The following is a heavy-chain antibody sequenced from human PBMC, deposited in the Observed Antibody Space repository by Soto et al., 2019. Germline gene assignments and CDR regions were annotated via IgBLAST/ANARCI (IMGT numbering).Heavy chain of an antibody. Sequence: SETLSLTCTVSGGSISSGGYYWSWIRQHPGKGLEWIGYIYYSGSTYYSTSLKSRVTISVDTSKSQFSLNLSFVTAADTSVYYCATMGTPATGLYFFDYWGQGSLVTVSS. J-gene: IGHJ4*02. CDR1: GGSISSGGYY. D-gene: IGHD2-15*01. CDR2: IYYSGST. CDR3: ATMGTPATGLYFFDY. V-gene: IGHV4-30-4*08.